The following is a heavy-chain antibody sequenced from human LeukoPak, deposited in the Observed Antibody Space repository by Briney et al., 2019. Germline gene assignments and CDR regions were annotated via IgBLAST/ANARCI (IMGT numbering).Heavy chain of an antibody. CDR2: IWYDGSNK. V-gene: IGHV3-33*01. CDR3: ARGRVGYYDSSGYYYFDY. D-gene: IGHD3-22*01. CDR1: GSTFSSYG. Sequence: GGSLRLSCAASGSTFSSYGMHWVRQAPGKGLEWVAVIWYDGSNKYYADSVKGRFTISRDNSKNTLYLQMNSLRAEDTAVYYCARGRVGYYDSSGYYYFDYWGQGTLVTVSS. J-gene: IGHJ4*02.